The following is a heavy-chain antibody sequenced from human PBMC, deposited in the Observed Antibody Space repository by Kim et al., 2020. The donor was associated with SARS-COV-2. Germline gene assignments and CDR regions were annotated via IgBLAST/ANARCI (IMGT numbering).Heavy chain of an antibody. Sequence: SETLSLTCAVYGGSFSGYYWSWIRQPPGKGLEWIGEINHSGSTNYNPSLKSRVTISVDTSKNQFSLKLSSVTAADTAVYYCARGVRFGELPHTLDYWGQGTLVTVSS. D-gene: IGHD3-10*01. CDR1: GGSFSGYY. J-gene: IGHJ4*02. CDR3: ARGVRFGELPHTLDY. V-gene: IGHV4-34*01. CDR2: INHSGST.